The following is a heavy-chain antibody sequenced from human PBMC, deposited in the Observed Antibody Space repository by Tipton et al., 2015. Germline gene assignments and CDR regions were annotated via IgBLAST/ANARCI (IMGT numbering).Heavy chain of an antibody. CDR1: GFTFSNYA. D-gene: IGHD6-13*01. Sequence: SLRISCAASGFTFSNYAMTWVRQAPGKGLEWVSAIGGSGGSTYYADSVKVRFTISRDNSKNTVYLQMHSLRAEDTAVYYCAKNPGGYSSSGYFDSWGQGTLVTVSS. V-gene: IGHV3-23*01. CDR2: IGGSGGST. J-gene: IGHJ4*02. CDR3: AKNPGGYSSSGYFDS.